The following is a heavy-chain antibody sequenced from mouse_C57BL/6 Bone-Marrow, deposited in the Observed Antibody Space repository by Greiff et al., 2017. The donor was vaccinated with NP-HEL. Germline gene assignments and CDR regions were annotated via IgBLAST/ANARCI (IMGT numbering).Heavy chain of an antibody. V-gene: IGHV5-15*01. Sequence: EVMLVESGGGLVQPGGSLKLSCAASGFTFSDYGMAWVRQAPRKGPEWVAFISNLAYSIYYADTVTGRFTISRENAKNTLYLEMSSLRSEDTAMYYCARLHLRAWFAYWGQGTLVTVSA. CDR1: GFTFSDYG. J-gene: IGHJ3*01. CDR2: ISNLAYSI. CDR3: ARLHLRAWFAY. D-gene: IGHD3-2*02.